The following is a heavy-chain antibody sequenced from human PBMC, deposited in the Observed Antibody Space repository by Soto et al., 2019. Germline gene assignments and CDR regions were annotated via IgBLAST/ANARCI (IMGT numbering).Heavy chain of an antibody. CDR2: INHSGST. D-gene: IGHD6-6*01. CDR3: ARGKTSGSSGGP. Sequence: PSETLSLTCAVYGGSFSGYYWSWIRQPPGKGLEWIGEINHSGSTNYNRSLKSRVTISGDTSKNQFSLKLSSVPAADTAVYYRARGKTSGSSGGPWGQGTRVTVAS. CDR1: GGSFSGYY. V-gene: IGHV4-34*01. J-gene: IGHJ5*02.